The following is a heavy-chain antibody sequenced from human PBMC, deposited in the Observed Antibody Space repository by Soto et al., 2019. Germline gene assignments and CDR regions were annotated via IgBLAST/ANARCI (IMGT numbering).Heavy chain of an antibody. V-gene: IGHV1-2*04. CDR2: INPNSGGT. J-gene: IGHJ6*02. D-gene: IGHD6-19*01. CDR3: ARDPIAVAGRGYYYGTDV. CDR1: GYTFTGYY. Sequence: ASVKVSCKASGYTFTGYYMHWVRQAPGQGLEWMGWINPNSGGTNYAQKFQGWVTMTRDTSISTAYMELSRLRSDDTAVYYCARDPIAVAGRGYYYGTDVWGQGTTVTVSS.